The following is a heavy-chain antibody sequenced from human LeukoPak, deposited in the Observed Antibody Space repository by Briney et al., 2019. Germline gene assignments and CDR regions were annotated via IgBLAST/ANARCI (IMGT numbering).Heavy chain of an antibody. Sequence: GGSLRLSCAASGFTFSSYAMTWVRLAPGKGLEWVSGINWNGGSTGYADSVKGRFTISRDNAKNSLYLQMNSLRAEDTALYHCARALYYDFWSGSPDDAFDIWGQGTMVTVSS. D-gene: IGHD3-3*01. V-gene: IGHV3-20*01. J-gene: IGHJ3*02. CDR3: ARALYYDFWSGSPDDAFDI. CDR2: INWNGGST. CDR1: GFTFSSYA.